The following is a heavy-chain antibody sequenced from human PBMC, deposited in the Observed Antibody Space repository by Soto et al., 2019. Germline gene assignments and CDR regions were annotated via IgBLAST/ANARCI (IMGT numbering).Heavy chain of an antibody. V-gene: IGHV1-69*04. J-gene: IGHJ5*02. CDR1: GGTFSSYT. CDR3: ARDPFPKGP. CDR2: VIPILGIA. Sequence: SVKFSCKASGGTFSSYTISWVRQAPGQGLEWMGRVIPILGIANYAQKFQGRVTITADKSTSTAYMELSSLRSEDTAAYYCARDPFPKGPWGQGTLVTVSS.